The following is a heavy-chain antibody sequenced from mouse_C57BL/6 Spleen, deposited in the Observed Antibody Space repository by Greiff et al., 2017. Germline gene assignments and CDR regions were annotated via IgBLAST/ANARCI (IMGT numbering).Heavy chain of an antibody. V-gene: IGHV1-50*01. D-gene: IGHD2-2*01. CDR3: ARWGVTTDYYAMDY. CDR2: IDPSDSYT. Sequence: VQLQPPGAELVKPGASVKLSCKASGYTFPSYWMQWVTQRPGPGLECIVEIDPSDSYTNYKQKFKGKATWTVDTSASTAYMQLSSLTSEDSAVYYCARWGVTTDYYAMDYWGQGTSVTVSS. CDR1: GYTFPSYW. J-gene: IGHJ4*01.